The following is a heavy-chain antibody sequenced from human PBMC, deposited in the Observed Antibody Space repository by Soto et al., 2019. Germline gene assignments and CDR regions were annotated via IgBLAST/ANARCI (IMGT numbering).Heavy chain of an antibody. V-gene: IGHV4-31*03. CDR2: IYYSGST. CDR3: ARATYYDFWSLDY. J-gene: IGHJ4*02. CDR1: GGSISSGGYY. Sequence: TLSLTCTVSGGSISSGGYYWSSIRQHPGKGLEWIGYIYYSGSTYYNPSLKSRVTISVDTSKNQFSLKLSSVNAADTAVYYCARATYYDFWSLDYWGQGTLVTVSS. D-gene: IGHD3-3*01.